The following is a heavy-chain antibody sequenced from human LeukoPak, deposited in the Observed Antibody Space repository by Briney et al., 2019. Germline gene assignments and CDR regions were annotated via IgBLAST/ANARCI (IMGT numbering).Heavy chain of an antibody. V-gene: IGHV3-48*01. CDR2: ISSSSSTI. CDR1: GFTFSSYG. Sequence: PGGSLRLSCAASGFTFSSYGMTWVRQAPGKGLEWVSYISSSSSTIYYADSVKGRFTISRDNSKNTLYLQMNSLRAEDTAVYYCARDPGAPGGYCTNGVCYDGGDDYWGQGTLVTVSS. J-gene: IGHJ4*02. CDR3: ARDPGAPGGYCTNGVCYDGGDDY. D-gene: IGHD2-8*01.